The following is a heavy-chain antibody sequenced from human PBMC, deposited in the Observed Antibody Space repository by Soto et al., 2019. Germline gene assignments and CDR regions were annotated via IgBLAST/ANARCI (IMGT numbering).Heavy chain of an antibody. Sequence: LSLTCTVSGGSVSSGSYYWSWIRQPPGKGLEWIGYIYYSGSTNYNPSLKSRVTISVDTSKNQFSLKLSSVTAADTAVYYCARAKRSMITFGGVIVTYYFDYWGQGTLVTVSS. J-gene: IGHJ4*02. CDR2: IYYSGST. CDR1: GGSVSSGSYY. CDR3: ARAKRSMITFGGVIVTYYFDY. D-gene: IGHD3-16*02. V-gene: IGHV4-61*01.